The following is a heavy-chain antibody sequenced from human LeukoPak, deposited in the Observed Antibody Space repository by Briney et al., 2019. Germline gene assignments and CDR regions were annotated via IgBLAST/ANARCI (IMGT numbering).Heavy chain of an antibody. D-gene: IGHD2-15*01. J-gene: IGHJ6*02. CDR1: GYTFTSYA. V-gene: IGHV1-3*01. CDR3: AILRWDIVVVVAAGMDV. CDR2: INAGNGNT. Sequence: ASVKVSCKASGYTFTSYAMHWVRQAPGQRLEWMGWINAGNGNTKYSQKLQGRVTMTTDTSTSTAYMELRSLRSDDTAVYYCAILRWDIVVVVAAGMDVWGQGTTVTVSS.